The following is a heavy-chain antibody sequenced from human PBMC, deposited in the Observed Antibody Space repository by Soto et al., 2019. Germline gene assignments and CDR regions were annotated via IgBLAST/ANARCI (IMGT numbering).Heavy chain of an antibody. CDR3: AKDKRLGGGACFDN. CDR2: ISKDSGRAT. CDR1: GFIFRDWF. Sequence: GGSLRLSCAASGFIFRDWFMSWIRQAPGKGLEWISYISKDSGRATRYADSVKGRFTISRDNAKNSLFLQMNNLTVEDTAVYYCAKDKRLGGGACFDNWGQGTLVTVSS. V-gene: IGHV3-11*01. J-gene: IGHJ4*02. D-gene: IGHD2-15*01.